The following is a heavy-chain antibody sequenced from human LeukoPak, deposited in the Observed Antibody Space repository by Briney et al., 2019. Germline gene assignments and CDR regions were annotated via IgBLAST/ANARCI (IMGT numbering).Heavy chain of an antibody. Sequence: PSETLSLTCTVPGGSISNYYWSWIRQPPGKGLEWIGYIYYSGSTIYNPSLKSRVTISVDTSKNHFSLKLSSVTAADTAVYYCARLILTPRTYYFDYWGQGSLVTVSS. CDR2: IYYSGST. D-gene: IGHD3-9*01. J-gene: IGHJ4*02. CDR1: GGSISNYY. CDR3: ARLILTPRTYYFDY. V-gene: IGHV4-59*08.